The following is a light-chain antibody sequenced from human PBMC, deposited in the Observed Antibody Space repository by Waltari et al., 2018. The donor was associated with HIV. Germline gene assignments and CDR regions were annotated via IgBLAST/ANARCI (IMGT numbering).Light chain of an antibody. J-gene: IGLJ3*02. CDR3: ASWDDSLRNWV. CDR1: SSNIGDNY. CDR2: RNY. V-gene: IGLV1-47*01. Sequence: QSVLTQPPSASGTPGQRVTISCSGSSSNIGDNYVYWYKQLPGTAPKLLIYRNYQRPSGVPDRFSGSKSCTSASLAISGLRSEEEGDFYCASWDDSLRNWVFGGGTKLTVL.